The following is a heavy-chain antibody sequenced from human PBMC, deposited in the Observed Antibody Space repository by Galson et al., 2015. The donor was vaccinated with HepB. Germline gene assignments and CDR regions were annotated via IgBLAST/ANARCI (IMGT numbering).Heavy chain of an antibody. J-gene: IGHJ6*02. V-gene: IGHV2-70*11. Sequence: PALVKPTQTLTLTCTFSGFSLSTSGMCVSWIRQPPGKALEWLARIDWDDDKYYSTSLKTRLTISKDTSKNQVVLTMTNMDPVDTATYYCARIKSLSGGVHYYYYYGMDVWGQGTTVTVSS. CDR3: ARIKSLSGGVHYYYYYGMDV. D-gene: IGHD3-10*01. CDR2: IDWDDDK. CDR1: GFSLSTSGMC.